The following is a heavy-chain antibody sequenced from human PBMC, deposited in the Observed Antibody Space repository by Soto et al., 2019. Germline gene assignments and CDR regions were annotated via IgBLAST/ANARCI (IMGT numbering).Heavy chain of an antibody. J-gene: IGHJ4*02. Sequence: PGGSLRLSCAASGFTFSSYAMSWVRQAPGKGLEWVSAISGSGGSTYYADSVKGRFTISRDNSKNTLYLQMNSLRAEDTAVYYCAKPATPARYSSSWYDYWGQGTLVTVSS. CDR2: ISGSGGST. CDR1: GFTFSSYA. V-gene: IGHV3-23*01. D-gene: IGHD6-13*01. CDR3: AKPATPARYSSSWYDY.